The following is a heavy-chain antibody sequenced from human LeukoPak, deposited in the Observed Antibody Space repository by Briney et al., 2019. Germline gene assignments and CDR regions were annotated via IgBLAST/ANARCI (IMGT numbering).Heavy chain of an antibody. CDR1: GFTFSDYY. Sequence: GGSLRLSCAASGFTFSDYYMSWIRQAPGKGLEWVSAISGSGGSTYYADSVEGRFTISRDNSKNTLYLQMNSLRAEDTAVYYCAKCSLGYCSGGSCYDYWGQGTLVTVSS. D-gene: IGHD2-15*01. CDR3: AKCSLGYCSGGSCYDY. V-gene: IGHV3-23*01. CDR2: ISGSGGST. J-gene: IGHJ4*02.